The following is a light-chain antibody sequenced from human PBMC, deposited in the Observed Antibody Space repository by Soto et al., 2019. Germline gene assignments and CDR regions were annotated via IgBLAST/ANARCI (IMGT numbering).Light chain of an antibody. CDR1: QSISSW. J-gene: IGKJ1*01. CDR2: KAS. V-gene: IGKV1-5*03. CDR3: QQCNSYPPT. Sequence: DIQMTQSPSTLSASVGDRVTITCRASQSISSWLAWYQQKPGTAPKVLIYKASNLQSGVPARFSGSGPGTDFTLTISSLQPDDFATYYCQQCNSYPPTFGQGTTVDIK.